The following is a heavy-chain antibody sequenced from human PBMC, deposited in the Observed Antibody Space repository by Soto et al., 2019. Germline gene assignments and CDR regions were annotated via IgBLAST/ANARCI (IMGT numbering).Heavy chain of an antibody. CDR3: ARGGDGFSSSYYFDY. CDR2: IIPILGIA. J-gene: IGHJ4*02. D-gene: IGHD3-10*01. Sequence: QVQLVQSGAEVKKPGSSVKVSCKASGGTFSSYTSSWVRQAPGQGLEWMGRIIPILGIANYAQKFQGRVTITADKSTSTAYMELSSLRSEDTAVYYCARGGDGFSSSYYFDYWGQGTLVTVSS. CDR1: GGTFSSYT. V-gene: IGHV1-69*02.